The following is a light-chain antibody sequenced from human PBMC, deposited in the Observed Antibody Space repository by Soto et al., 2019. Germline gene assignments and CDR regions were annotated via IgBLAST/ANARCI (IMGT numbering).Light chain of an antibody. Sequence: AIQVTQSPSSLSTSVGDRVTITCRASQDIRNDLGWYQQKPGKAPKLLIYAASTLQSGVPSRFSGSGSGTDITLTNSSLQSEDFATYYCLQDDTYPLTFGRGTRLEMK. J-gene: IGKJ5*01. CDR1: QDIRND. CDR2: AAS. CDR3: LQDDTYPLT. V-gene: IGKV1-6*02.